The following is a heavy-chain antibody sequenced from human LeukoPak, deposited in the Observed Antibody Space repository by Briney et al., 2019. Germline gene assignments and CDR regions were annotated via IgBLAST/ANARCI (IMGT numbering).Heavy chain of an antibody. J-gene: IGHJ6*03. CDR3: ASNYYGSGSFFYYMDV. CDR1: GYSISSGYY. V-gene: IGHV4-38-2*01. Sequence: SETLSLTCAVSGYSISSGYYWGWIRQPPGKGLEWIGSIYHSGSTYYNPSLKSRVTISVDTSKNQFSLKLSSVTAADTAVYYCASNYYGSGSFFYYMDVWGKGTTVTVSS. D-gene: IGHD3-10*01. CDR2: IYHSGST.